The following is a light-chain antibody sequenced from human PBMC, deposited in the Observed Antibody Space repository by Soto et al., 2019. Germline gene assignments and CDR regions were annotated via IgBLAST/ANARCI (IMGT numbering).Light chain of an antibody. CDR2: AAS. CDR1: QSISTY. V-gene: IGKV1-9*01. CDR3: QQRYTYPLT. Sequence: DIQMTQSPSALSASVGDRVTITCRASQSISTYLEWFQQQPGKAPKLLIYAASTLHSGVPSRFSGSGSGTEFTLTISSLQPEDFATYYCQQRYTYPLTFGGGTKWIS. J-gene: IGKJ4*02.